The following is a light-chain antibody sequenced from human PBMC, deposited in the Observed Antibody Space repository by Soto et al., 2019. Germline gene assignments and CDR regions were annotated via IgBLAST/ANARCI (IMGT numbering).Light chain of an antibody. V-gene: IGKV3-20*01. CDR2: GAS. CDR1: QSVNSVY. Sequence: EIVLTQSPGTLSLSPGERASLSCRADQSVNSVYLAWYQHKPGQAPRLLIYGASDRATGIPDRFSGSGSGTDFTLTISSLQPDDFATYYCQQYSTYTPRTFGQGTKVDIK. J-gene: IGKJ1*01. CDR3: QQYSTYTPRT.